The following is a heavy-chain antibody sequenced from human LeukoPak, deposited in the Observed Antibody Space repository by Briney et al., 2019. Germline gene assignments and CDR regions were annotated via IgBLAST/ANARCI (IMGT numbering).Heavy chain of an antibody. J-gene: IGHJ4*02. CDR3: ARAVRYFDWLSFDY. Sequence: PSGTLSLTCAVSGGSISSSNWWSWVRQPPGKGLEWIGEIYHSGSTNYNPSLKSRVTISVDKSKNQFSLKLSSVTAADTAVYYCARAVRYFDWLSFDYWGQGTLVTVSS. V-gene: IGHV4-4*02. CDR2: IYHSGST. CDR1: GGSISSSNW. D-gene: IGHD3-9*01.